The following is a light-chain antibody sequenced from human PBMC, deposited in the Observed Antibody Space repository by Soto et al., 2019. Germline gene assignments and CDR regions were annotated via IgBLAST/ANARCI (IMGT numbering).Light chain of an antibody. CDR3: SSYTSSSTLV. V-gene: IGLV2-14*01. CDR2: EVS. CDR1: SSDVGGYNY. Sequence: QSVLTQPASVSGSPGQSITISCTGTSSDVGGYNYVSWYQQHPGKAPKLMIYEVSNRPSGVSNRFSGSKSGNTASLTISGLQAEDEADYYCSSYTSSSTLVCGNGTRSPS. J-gene: IGLJ1*01.